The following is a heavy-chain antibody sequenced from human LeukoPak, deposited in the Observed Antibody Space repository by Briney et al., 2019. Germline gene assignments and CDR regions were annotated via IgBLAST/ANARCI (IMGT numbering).Heavy chain of an antibody. J-gene: IGHJ5*02. CDR3: AKGDSSGWYESNWFDP. Sequence: ETLSLTCTVSGGSISSYYWSWVRQAPGKGLEWVSGISGSGDSDSTYYADSVKGRFTISRDNSRNTLYLQMNSLRAEDTAVYYCAKGDSSGWYESNWFDPWGQGTLVTVSS. V-gene: IGHV3-23*01. CDR1: GGSISSYY. CDR2: ISGSGDSDST. D-gene: IGHD6-19*01.